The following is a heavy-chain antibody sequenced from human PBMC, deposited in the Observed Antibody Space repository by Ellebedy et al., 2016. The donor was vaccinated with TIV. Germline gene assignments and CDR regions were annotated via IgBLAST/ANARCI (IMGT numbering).Heavy chain of an antibody. Sequence: GESLKISCAASGFTFDVSTMHWVRHAPGKGLEWVSLISWDSGSTYYADSVKGRFTISRDNRKNSLHLQMNSLRAEDTALYYCAVGRDGYNSYLDFWGQGTLVTVSS. D-gene: IGHD5-24*01. J-gene: IGHJ4*02. CDR2: ISWDSGST. CDR1: GFTFDVST. CDR3: AVGRDGYNSYLDF. V-gene: IGHV3-43*01.